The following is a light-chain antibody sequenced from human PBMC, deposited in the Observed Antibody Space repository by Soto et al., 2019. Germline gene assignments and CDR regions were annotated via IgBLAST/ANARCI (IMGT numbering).Light chain of an antibody. CDR1: SSDVGSYNL. J-gene: IGLJ1*01. Sequence: QSALTQPASVSGSPGQSLTISCTGTSSDVGSYNLVSWYQQHPGKAPNLMIYEVSKRPSGVSNRFSGSKSGNTESLTISGLQAEDEADYYCCSYAGTPYVFGTGTKVTV. V-gene: IGLV2-23*02. CDR3: CSYAGTPYV. CDR2: EVS.